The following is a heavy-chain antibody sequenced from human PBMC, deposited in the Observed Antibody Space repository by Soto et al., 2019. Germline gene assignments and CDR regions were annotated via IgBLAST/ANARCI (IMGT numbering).Heavy chain of an antibody. CDR3: GVSSSSDPGILNY. D-gene: IGHD6-6*01. V-gene: IGHV1-69*05. J-gene: IGHJ4*02. CDR1: GGTFNSYT. CDR2: VIPIFGTT. Sequence: VQLVQSGAEVKKPGSSVKVSCKSSGGTFNSYTFTWVRQAPGQGLEWMGGVIPIFGTTYSAQKFQDRVTITTDESASTAYMEVGTLGTEDTAAYYCGVSSSSDPGILNYWGQGTQVTVAS.